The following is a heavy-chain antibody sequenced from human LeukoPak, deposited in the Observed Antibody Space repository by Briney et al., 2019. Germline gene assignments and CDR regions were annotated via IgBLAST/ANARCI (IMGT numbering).Heavy chain of an antibody. CDR2: IYYSGST. CDR1: GSSISSYY. V-gene: IGHV4-59*01. J-gene: IGHJ5*02. D-gene: IGHD3-22*01. CDR3: ARIYYYDSSGYSNWFDP. Sequence: PSETLSLTCTVSGSSISSYYWSWIRQPPGKGLEWIGYIYYSGSTNYNPSLKSRVTISVDTSKNQFSLKLSSVTAADTAVYYCARIYYYDSSGYSNWFDPWGHGTLVTVSS.